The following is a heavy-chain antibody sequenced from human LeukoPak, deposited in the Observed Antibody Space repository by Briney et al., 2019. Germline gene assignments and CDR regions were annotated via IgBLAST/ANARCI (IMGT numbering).Heavy chain of an antibody. CDR3: ARGQNFRSSSWQVGYFQH. CDR2: INHSGST. D-gene: IGHD6-13*01. CDR1: GGSFSGYY. J-gene: IGHJ1*01. Sequence: SETLSLTCAVYGGSFSGYYWSWIRQPPGKGLEWIGEINHSGSTDYNPSLKSRVTISVDTSKNQFSLKLSSVTAADTAVYYCARGQNFRSSSWQVGYFQHWGQGTLVTVSS. V-gene: IGHV4-34*01.